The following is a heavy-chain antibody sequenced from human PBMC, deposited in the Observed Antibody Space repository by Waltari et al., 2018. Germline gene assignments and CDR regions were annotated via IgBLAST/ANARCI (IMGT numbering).Heavy chain of an antibody. D-gene: IGHD2-21*02. CDR1: GFTFSNAW. CDR2: IKSKTDGGTT. V-gene: IGHV3-15*07. Sequence: EVQLVESGGGLVKPGGSLRLSCAASGFTFSNAWLNWVRQAPGKGLGWVGRIKSKTDGGTTDYAAPVKGRFTISRDDSKNTLYLQMNSLKTEDTAVYYCTTAYCGGDCIYYYYGMDVWGQGTTVTVSS. CDR3: TTAYCGGDCIYYYYGMDV. J-gene: IGHJ6*02.